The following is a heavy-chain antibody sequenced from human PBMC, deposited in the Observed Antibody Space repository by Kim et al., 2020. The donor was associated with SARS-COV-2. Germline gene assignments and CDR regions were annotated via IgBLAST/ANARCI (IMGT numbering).Heavy chain of an antibody. CDR1: GFTFSSYA. D-gene: IGHD3-10*01. J-gene: IGHJ5*02. CDR3: AKDPRRITMVRGVIIGNWFDP. CDR2: ISGSGGST. Sequence: GGSLRLSCAASGFTFSSYAMSWVRQAPGKGLEWVSAISGSGGSTYYADSVKGRFTISRDNSKNTLYLQMNSLRAEDTAVYYCAKDPRRITMVRGVIIGNWFDPWGQGTLVIVSS. V-gene: IGHV3-23*01.